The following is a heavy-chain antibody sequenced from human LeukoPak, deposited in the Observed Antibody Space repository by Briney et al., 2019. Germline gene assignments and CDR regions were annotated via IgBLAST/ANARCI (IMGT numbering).Heavy chain of an antibody. Sequence: GGSLRLSCAASGFTVSSNYMSWVRQAPGKGLEWVSVIYSGGTTYYADSVKGRFTISRYIYKNTLYLQMGSLRVEDTAVYYCARMLISSGYYVDSCGQGTLVTVSS. CDR3: ARMLISSGYYVDS. CDR1: GFTVSSNY. J-gene: IGHJ4*02. CDR2: IYSGGTT. V-gene: IGHV3-53*01. D-gene: IGHD3-22*01.